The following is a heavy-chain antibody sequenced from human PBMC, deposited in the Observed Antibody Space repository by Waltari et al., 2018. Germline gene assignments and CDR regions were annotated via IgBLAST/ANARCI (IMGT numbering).Heavy chain of an antibody. D-gene: IGHD5-18*01. V-gene: IGHV1-3*01. CDR2: INAGQGNT. Sequence: QVQLVQSGAEVKKPGASLKVSCKASGYTFSYYALHWVRQAPGQSLEWMGWINAGQGNTKYSQNFQDRVTITRDTSASTAYMELSSLTSEDSAVYYCARGNTAMGNHEFDFWGQGTLVAVFS. CDR1: GYTFSYYA. CDR3: ARGNTAMGNHEFDF. J-gene: IGHJ4*02.